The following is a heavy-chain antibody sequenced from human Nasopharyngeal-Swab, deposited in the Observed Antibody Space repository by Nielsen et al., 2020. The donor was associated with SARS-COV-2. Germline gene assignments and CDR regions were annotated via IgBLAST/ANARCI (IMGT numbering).Heavy chain of an antibody. Sequence: GESLKISCAASGFTFSSYSMNWVRQAPGKGLEWVSVIYSGGSTYYADSVEGRFTISRDNSKNTLYLQMNSLRTEDTAVYYCAKDTVAGTLDFDYWGQGTLVTVSS. J-gene: IGHJ4*02. CDR1: GFTFSSYS. CDR2: IYSGGST. D-gene: IGHD6-19*01. V-gene: IGHV3-53*01. CDR3: AKDTVAGTLDFDY.